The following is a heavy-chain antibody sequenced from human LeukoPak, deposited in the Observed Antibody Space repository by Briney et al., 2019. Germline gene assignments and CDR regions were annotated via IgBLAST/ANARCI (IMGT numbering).Heavy chain of an antibody. CDR2: IYYSGST. CDR3: ASLENYYHYMDV. V-gene: IGHV4-39*01. CDR1: SGSISSSSYY. J-gene: IGHJ6*03. D-gene: IGHD1-1*01. Sequence: PSETLSLTCTVSSGSISSSSYYWGWIRQPPGKGLEWIGSIYYSGSTYYNPSLKSRVTISVDTSKNQFSLKLSSVTAADTAVYYCASLENYYHYMDVWGKGTTVTVSS.